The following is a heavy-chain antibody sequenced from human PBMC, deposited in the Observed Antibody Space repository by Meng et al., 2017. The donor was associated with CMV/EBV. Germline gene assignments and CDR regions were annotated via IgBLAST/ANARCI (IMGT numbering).Heavy chain of an antibody. Sequence: ASVTVSCKASGYTFTSYYMHWVRQAPGQGLEWMGIINPSGGSTSYAQKFQGRVTMTRDTSTSTVYMELSSLRSEDTAVYYCARVRKANTEGLYYYYGMDVWGQGTTVTVSS. D-gene: IGHD1/OR15-1a*01. J-gene: IGHJ6*02. V-gene: IGHV1-46*01. CDR3: ARVRKANTEGLYYYYGMDV. CDR1: GYTFTSYY. CDR2: INPSGGST.